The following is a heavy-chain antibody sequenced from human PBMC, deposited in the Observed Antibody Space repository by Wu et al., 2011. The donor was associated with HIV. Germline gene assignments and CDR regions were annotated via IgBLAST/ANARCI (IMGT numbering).Heavy chain of an antibody. Sequence: LEWMGRIIPIFGTANYAQKFQGRVTITADESTSTAYMELSSLRSDDTAVYYCARAYDLWSGSGYYYYMDVWGKGTTVSVSS. CDR2: IIPIFGTA. J-gene: IGHJ6*03. CDR3: ARAYDLWSGSGYYYYMDV. V-gene: IGHV1-69*15. D-gene: IGHD3-3*01.